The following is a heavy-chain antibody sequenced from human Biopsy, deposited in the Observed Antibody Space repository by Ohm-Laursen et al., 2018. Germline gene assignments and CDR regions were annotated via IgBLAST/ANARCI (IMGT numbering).Heavy chain of an antibody. CDR1: GFTFATYG. J-gene: IGHJ4*02. Sequence: SLRLSCAASGFTFATYGMSWVRQAPGKGLEWVSGISSSGNSTYYAGSVKGRFTISRDNSKNTLYLQMNSLRADDTAVYYCALAAAQTVTHFDYWGQGTLVTVSS. V-gene: IGHV3-23*01. D-gene: IGHD4-17*01. CDR2: ISSSGNST. CDR3: ALAAAQTVTHFDY.